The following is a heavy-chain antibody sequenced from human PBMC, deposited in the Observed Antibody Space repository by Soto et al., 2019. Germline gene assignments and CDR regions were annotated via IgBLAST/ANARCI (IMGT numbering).Heavy chain of an antibody. CDR1: GFTFSSYA. CDR3: AKASHKYSSGWYDC. Sequence: PGGSLRLSCAASGFTFSSYAMSWVRQAPGKGLEWVSAISGSGGSTYYADSVKGRFTISRDNSKNTLYLQMNSLRAEDTAVYYCAKASHKYSSGWYDCWGHGTLVTFSS. V-gene: IGHV3-23*01. J-gene: IGHJ5*01. D-gene: IGHD6-19*01. CDR2: ISGSGGST.